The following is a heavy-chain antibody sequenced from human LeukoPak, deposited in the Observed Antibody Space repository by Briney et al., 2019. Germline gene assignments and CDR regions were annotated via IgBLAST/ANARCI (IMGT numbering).Heavy chain of an antibody. CDR1: GFTFSSYS. Sequence: GGSLRLSCAASGFTFSSYSINWVRQAPGKGLEWVSYISTTSSNIYYADSVKGRFTLSRDNAKNSVYLQMNSLRAEDTAIYYCATGQWGGSKPGNYFDYWGQGTLVTVSS. CDR2: ISTTSSNI. CDR3: ATGQWGGSKPGNYFDY. D-gene: IGHD3-16*01. J-gene: IGHJ4*02. V-gene: IGHV3-48*01.